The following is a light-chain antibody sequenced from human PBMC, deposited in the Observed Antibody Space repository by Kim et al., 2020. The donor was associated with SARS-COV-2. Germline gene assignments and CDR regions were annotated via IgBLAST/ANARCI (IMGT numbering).Light chain of an antibody. J-gene: IGLJ3*02. Sequence: GEAVTRAGTATSNTFGGINYVSWYQHHPGKAPEFIIHDVTKRPSGVPLRFSGSKSGNTASLTISGLQAEDEADYYCCSYAGSYTWVFGGGTKLTVL. CDR2: DVT. CDR3: CSYAGSYTWV. V-gene: IGLV2-11*01. CDR1: SNTFGGINY.